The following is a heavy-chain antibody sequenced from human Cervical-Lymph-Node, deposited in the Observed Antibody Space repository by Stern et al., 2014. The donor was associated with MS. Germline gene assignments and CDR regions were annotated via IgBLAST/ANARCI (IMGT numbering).Heavy chain of an antibody. CDR3: ARVPPGYGSNSFFDY. CDR2: IFSGGAT. CDR1: GFTVSSTY. J-gene: IGHJ4*02. D-gene: IGHD4-23*01. V-gene: IGHV3-53*01. Sequence: EVQLVESGGGLIQPGGSLRLSCAPSGFTVSSTYMSWVRQAPGRGLDWVSIIFSGGATAYAVSVKGRFTISRDNSRNTLYLQMNSLRAEDTAFYYCARVPPGYGSNSFFDYWGQGNLVTVSS.